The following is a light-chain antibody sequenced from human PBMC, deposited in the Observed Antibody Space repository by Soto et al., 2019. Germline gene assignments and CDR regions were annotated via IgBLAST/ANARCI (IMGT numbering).Light chain of an antibody. CDR3: TSYTSSTTWV. Sequence: QSALTQPASVSGSPGQSITISCTGTSSDVGRYNYVSWYQQHPGKAPKLMIYEVSNRPSGVSNRFSASKSGNTASLTISGLQAEDEADNYCTSYTSSTTWVFGGGTQLTVL. V-gene: IGLV2-14*01. CDR2: EVS. CDR1: SSDVGRYNY. J-gene: IGLJ3*02.